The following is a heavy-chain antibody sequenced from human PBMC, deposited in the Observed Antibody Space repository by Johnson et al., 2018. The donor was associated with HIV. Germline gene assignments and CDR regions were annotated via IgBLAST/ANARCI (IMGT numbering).Heavy chain of an antibody. CDR1: GFTFSNAW. V-gene: IGHV3-30-3*01. J-gene: IGHJ3*01. D-gene: IGHD2-21*01. CDR3: AIIPAGNSFAV. Sequence: VQVVESGGGLVQPGGSLRLSCAASGFTFSNAWMSWVRQAPGKGLEWVAVISYDGSNKYYADSVKGRFTISRDNSKNTLYLQMDSLRAEDTAMYYCAIIPAGNSFAVWGQGTMVTVSS. CDR2: ISYDGSNK.